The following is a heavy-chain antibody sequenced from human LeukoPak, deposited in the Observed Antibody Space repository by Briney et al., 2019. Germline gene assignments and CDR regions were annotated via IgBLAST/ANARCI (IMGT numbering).Heavy chain of an antibody. V-gene: IGHV3-23*01. Sequence: GGSLRLACAASGFTFSSYAMSWVRQAPGRGLEWVSAISASGGSTYYADSVKGRFTISRDNSQNTLYLQVNSLRAEDTAVYYCAKGLVPAAIRVVDYWGQGTLVTVSS. CDR2: ISASGGST. D-gene: IGHD2-2*01. CDR1: GFTFSSYA. J-gene: IGHJ4*02. CDR3: AKGLVPAAIRVVDY.